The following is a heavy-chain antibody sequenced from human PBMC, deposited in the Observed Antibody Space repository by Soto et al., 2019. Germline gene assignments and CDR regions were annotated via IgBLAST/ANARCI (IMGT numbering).Heavy chain of an antibody. CDR2: IYHSGST. V-gene: IGHV4-38-2*01. D-gene: IGHD3-10*01. CDR1: SGDY. CDR3: ARTRGSLRDAFDI. J-gene: IGHJ3*02. Sequence: TLSLTCAVTSGDYWGWIRQPPGKGLEWIGTIYHSGSTYYNPSLKSRLTISVDMSKNQLSLTLTSVTAADTAVYYCARTRGSLRDAFDIWGQGTMVTVSS.